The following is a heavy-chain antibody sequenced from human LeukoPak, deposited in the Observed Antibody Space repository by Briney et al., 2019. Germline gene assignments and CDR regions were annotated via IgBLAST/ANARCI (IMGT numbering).Heavy chain of an antibody. CDR3: ARDSGYYGSGSFDY. Sequence: SETLSLTCTVSGGSISSYYWSWIRQPPGKGLEWIGYIHYSGSTNYNPSLKSRVTISVDTSKNQFSLKLSSVTAADTAVYYCARDSGYYGSGSFDYWGQGTLVTVSS. CDR2: IHYSGST. V-gene: IGHV4-59*08. J-gene: IGHJ4*02. CDR1: GGSISSYY. D-gene: IGHD3-10*01.